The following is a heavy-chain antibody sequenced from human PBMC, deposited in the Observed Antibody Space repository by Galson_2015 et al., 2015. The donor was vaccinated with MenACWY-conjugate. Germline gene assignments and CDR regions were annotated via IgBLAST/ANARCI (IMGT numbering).Heavy chain of an antibody. J-gene: IGHJ4*02. CDR3: ARDNNWSFDS. CDR2: IKADGSFS. V-gene: IGHV3-74*01. Sequence: SLRLSCAASGFTFNNYRMHWVRQPPGKGLEWISYIKADGSFSNYADSVKGRFTISTDNAKNIVYLQMDGLGDEDTAVYFCARDNNWSFDSWGQGTLVTVSS. CDR1: GFTFNNYR. D-gene: IGHD1-1*01.